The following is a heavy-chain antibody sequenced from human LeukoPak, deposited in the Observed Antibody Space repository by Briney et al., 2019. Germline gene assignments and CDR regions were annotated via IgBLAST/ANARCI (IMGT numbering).Heavy chain of an antibody. CDR3: ARDFSTSSWPTYYFDY. CDR1: GFTFSSYW. Sequence: HPGGSLRLSCAASGFTFSSYWMSWVRQAPGKGLEWVANIKQDGSEKEYVDSVKGRFIISRDNAKNSLYLQMNSLRAEDTAVYYCARDFSTSSWPTYYFDYWGQGTLVTVSS. CDR2: IKQDGSEK. V-gene: IGHV3-7*01. J-gene: IGHJ4*02. D-gene: IGHD2-2*01.